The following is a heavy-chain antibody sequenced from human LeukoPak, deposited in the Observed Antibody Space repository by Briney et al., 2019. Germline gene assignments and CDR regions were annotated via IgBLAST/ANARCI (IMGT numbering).Heavy chain of an antibody. CDR2: ISSSSSYI. CDR1: GFTFSSYS. Sequence: GGSLRLSCAASGFTFSSYSMNWVRQAPGKGLEWVSSISSSSSYIYYADSVKGRFTISRDNAKNSLYLQMNSLRAEDTAVYYCARERDIVVVPAASPHLPFDYWGQGTLVTVSS. CDR3: ARERDIVVVPAASPHLPFDY. J-gene: IGHJ4*02. V-gene: IGHV3-21*01. D-gene: IGHD2-2*01.